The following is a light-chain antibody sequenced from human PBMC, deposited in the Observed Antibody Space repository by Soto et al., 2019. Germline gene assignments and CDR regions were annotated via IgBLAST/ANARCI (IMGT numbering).Light chain of an antibody. J-gene: IGKJ1*01. CDR2: GAS. CDR3: QQFDSSVT. Sequence: MVLTQSPASQSLSPGERATLSCRASQSVSSTFFAGYHQSPGQAPRLLMYGASSRATGIPERFSGSGSGTDFTLTISRLAPEDFAVYYCQQFDSSVTFGQGTKVEIK. CDR1: QSVSSTF. V-gene: IGKV3-20*01.